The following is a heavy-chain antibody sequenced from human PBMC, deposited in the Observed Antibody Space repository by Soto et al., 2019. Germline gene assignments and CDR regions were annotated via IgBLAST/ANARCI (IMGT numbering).Heavy chain of an antibody. J-gene: IGHJ4*02. D-gene: IGHD2-21*01. Sequence: VQLLESGGGLVQPGGSLRLACVASGFTFSSYAMSWVRQAPGQRLEWVATVSGGRGTTWHADSVKGRFTVSRDSSKNTLSLQMNSLRPEDTAPDYGAKATSATCTGSICYSFDYWGQGTLVTVSS. CDR3: AKATSATCTGSICYSFDY. CDR2: VSGGRGTT. V-gene: IGHV3-23*01. CDR1: GFTFSSYA.